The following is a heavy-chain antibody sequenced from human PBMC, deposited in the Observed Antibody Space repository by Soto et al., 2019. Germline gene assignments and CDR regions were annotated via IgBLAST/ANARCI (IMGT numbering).Heavy chain of an antibody. CDR3: ARVFNWNSPEGY. CDR2: MNPNSGNT. J-gene: IGHJ4*02. CDR1: GYTFTSYD. V-gene: IGHV1-8*01. Sequence: QVQLVQSGEEVKKPGASVKVSCKASGYTFTSYDINWVRQATGQVLEWMGWMNPNSGNTGYAQKFQGRVTMTRNTSISTAYMELSSLRSEDTAVYYCARVFNWNSPEGYWGQGTLVTVSS. D-gene: IGHD1-7*01.